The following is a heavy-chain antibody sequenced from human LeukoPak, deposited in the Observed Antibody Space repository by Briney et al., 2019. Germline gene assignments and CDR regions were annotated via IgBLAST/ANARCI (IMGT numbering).Heavy chain of an antibody. CDR1: GGSNSSSSYY. D-gene: IGHD3-10*01. CDR3: ARDPGKTLWFGELFPH. CDR2: IYYSGST. J-gene: IGHJ4*02. Sequence: SETLSLTCTVSGGSNSSSSYYWGWLRQPPGKGLEWIGSIYYSGSTYYNPSLKSRVTISVDTSKNQFSLKLSSVTAADTAVYYCARDPGKTLWFGELFPHWGQGTLVTVSS. V-gene: IGHV4-39*07.